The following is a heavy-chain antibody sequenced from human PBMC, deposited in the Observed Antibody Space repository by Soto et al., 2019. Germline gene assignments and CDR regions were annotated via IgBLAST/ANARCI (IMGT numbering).Heavy chain of an antibody. CDR3: ASPLPYGDYGDY. CDR2: IYYSGST. V-gene: IGHV4-39*01. Sequence: QLQLQESGPGLVKPSETLSLTCTVSGGSISSSSYYWGWIRQPPGKGLEWIGSIYYSGSTYYNPSLKSRVTISVDTSKNQFSLTLSSVTAADTAVYYCASPLPYGDYGDYWGQGTLVTVSS. CDR1: GGSISSSSYY. D-gene: IGHD4-17*01. J-gene: IGHJ4*02.